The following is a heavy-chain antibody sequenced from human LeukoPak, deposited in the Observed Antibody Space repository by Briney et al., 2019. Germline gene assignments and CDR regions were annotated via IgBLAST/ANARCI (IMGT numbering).Heavy chain of an antibody. D-gene: IGHD4-17*01. CDR1: GFTFSDYA. V-gene: IGHV3-49*04. Sequence: GGSLRLSCTASGFTFSDYAISWVRQAPGKGLEWIGFISSKTYGGTEYAASVKDRFVISRDDSKTIAYLQMNSLKTEDTAVYYCSRGGVNDYGDGQYFQYWGQGTLVTVSS. J-gene: IGHJ1*01. CDR3: SRGGVNDYGDGQYFQY. CDR2: ISSKTYGGT.